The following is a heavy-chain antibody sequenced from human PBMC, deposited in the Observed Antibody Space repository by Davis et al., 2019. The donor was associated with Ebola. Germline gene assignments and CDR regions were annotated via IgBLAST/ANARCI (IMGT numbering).Heavy chain of an antibody. V-gene: IGHV1-18*01. CDR1: GYTFTSYG. D-gene: IGHD2-8*02. CDR2: ISAYNGNT. J-gene: IGHJ4*02. CDR3: ARDLACTGGVCYEYYFDY. Sequence: AASVKVSCKASGYTFTSYGISWVRQAPGQGLEWMGWISAYNGNTNYAQKLQGRVTMTTDTSTSTAYMELRSLRSDDTAVYYCARDLACTGGVCYEYYFDYWGQGTLVTVSS.